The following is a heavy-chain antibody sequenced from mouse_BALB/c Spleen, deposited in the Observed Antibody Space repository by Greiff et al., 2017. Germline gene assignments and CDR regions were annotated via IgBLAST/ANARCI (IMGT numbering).Heavy chain of an antibody. CDR1: GFAFSSYD. CDR3: ARQGDYYGTHYYAMDY. V-gene: IGHV5-12-1*01. CDR2: ISSGGGST. D-gene: IGHD1-1*01. J-gene: IGHJ4*01. Sequence: DVQLVESGGGLVKPGGSLKLSCAASGFAFSSYDMSWVRQTPEKRLEWVAYISSGGGSTYYPDTVKGRFTISRDNAKNTLYLQMSSLKSEDTAMYYCARQGDYYGTHYYAMDYWGQGTSVTVSS.